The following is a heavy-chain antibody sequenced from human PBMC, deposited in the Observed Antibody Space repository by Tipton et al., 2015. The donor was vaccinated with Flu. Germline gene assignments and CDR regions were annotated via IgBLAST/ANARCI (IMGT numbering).Heavy chain of an antibody. CDR2: TYTSGST. J-gene: IGHJ4*02. Sequence: LRLSCTVSGGSISSYYWTWIRQPAGKGLEWIGRTYTSGSTKYNPSLKSRVTMSVDTSKNHFSLKLSSVTAADTAVYYCARGSGSGTYMIFDDWGQGTLVTVSS. D-gene: IGHD3-10*01. V-gene: IGHV4-4*07. CDR1: GGSISSYY. CDR3: ARGSGSGTYMIFDD.